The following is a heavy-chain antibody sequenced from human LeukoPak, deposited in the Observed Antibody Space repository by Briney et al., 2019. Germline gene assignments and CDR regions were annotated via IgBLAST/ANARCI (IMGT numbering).Heavy chain of an antibody. D-gene: IGHD3-10*01. V-gene: IGHV2-5*01. CDR1: GFSLSTRGVG. Sequence: SGPTLVKPTQTLTLTCTFSGFSLSTRGVGVGWIRQPPGKALEWLALVYWNDDKRYSPSLMSGLTITKDTSNNQVILTMTNMGPADTATYYCAHTHYGYYPDYWGQGTLVTVSS. CDR2: VYWNDDK. CDR3: AHTHYGYYPDY. J-gene: IGHJ4*02.